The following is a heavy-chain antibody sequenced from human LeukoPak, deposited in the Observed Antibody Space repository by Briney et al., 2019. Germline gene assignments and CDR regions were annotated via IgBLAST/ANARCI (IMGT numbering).Heavy chain of an antibody. J-gene: IGHJ5*02. CDR1: GGSFSGYY. Sequence: SETLSLTCAVYGGSFSGYYWSWIRQPPGKGLEWIGEINHSGSTNYNPSLKSRVTISVDTSKNQFSLKLSSVTAADTAVYYCARDPSTSGSYFLFDPWGQGTLVTVSS. D-gene: IGHD1-26*01. V-gene: IGHV4-34*01. CDR3: ARDPSTSGSYFLFDP. CDR2: INHSGST.